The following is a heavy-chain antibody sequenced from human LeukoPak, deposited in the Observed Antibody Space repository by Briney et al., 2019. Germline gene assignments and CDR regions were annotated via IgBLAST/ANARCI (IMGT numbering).Heavy chain of an antibody. CDR3: AALCSGTSCDNH. CDR1: EFTFSDYW. Sequence: GGSLRLSCEASEFTFSDYWMSWVRQAPGRGLEWVASIKQDGSEKNYVDSVKGRFTISRDNAKNSLYLQMNSLRDEDTAVYYCAALCSGTSCDNHWGQGTLVTVSS. D-gene: IGHD2-2*01. CDR2: IKQDGSEK. V-gene: IGHV3-7*01. J-gene: IGHJ5*02.